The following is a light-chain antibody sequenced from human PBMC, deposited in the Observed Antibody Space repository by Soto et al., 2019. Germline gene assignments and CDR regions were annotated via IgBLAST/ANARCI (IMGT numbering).Light chain of an antibody. CDR3: HQYNNSFT. CDR1: QSISSW. CDR2: DAS. V-gene: IGKV1-5*01. J-gene: IGKJ4*01. Sequence: DIKMNLSPSTLSASVGDRVTITCRASQSISSWLAWYQQKPGKAPKVLIYDASSLESGVPSRVSGSGAGTDFPTTISSLQDDDFATYCCHQYNNSFTFGEGTKVDI.